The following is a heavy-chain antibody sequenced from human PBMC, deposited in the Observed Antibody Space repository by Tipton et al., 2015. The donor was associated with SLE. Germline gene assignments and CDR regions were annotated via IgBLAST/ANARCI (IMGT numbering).Heavy chain of an antibody. J-gene: IGHJ6*02. V-gene: IGHV3-30*02. CDR2: IRYDGSNK. CDR1: GFTFSSYG. D-gene: IGHD1-26*01. CDR3: ARGELYDYGMDV. Sequence: SLRLSCAASGFTFSSYGMHWVRQAPGKGLEWVAFIRYDGSNKYYADSVKGRFTISRDNSKNTLYLQMNSLRAEDTAVYYCARGELYDYGMDVWGQGTTVTVSS.